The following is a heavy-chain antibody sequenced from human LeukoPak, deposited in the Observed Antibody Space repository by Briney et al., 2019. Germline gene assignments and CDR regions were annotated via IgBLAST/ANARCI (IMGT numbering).Heavy chain of an antibody. CDR3: ARQSRVWGSSRYTELDS. V-gene: IGHV4-30-4*01. J-gene: IGHJ5*01. D-gene: IGHD3-16*02. Sequence: TSQTLSLTCTVSGGSISSGDYYWSWIRQPPGKGLEWIGYIYYSGSTYYNPSLKSRVTISVDTSKNQFSLKLSSVTAADTAVYYCARQSRVWGSSRYTELDSWGQGTLVTVSS. CDR2: IYYSGST. CDR1: GGSISSGDYY.